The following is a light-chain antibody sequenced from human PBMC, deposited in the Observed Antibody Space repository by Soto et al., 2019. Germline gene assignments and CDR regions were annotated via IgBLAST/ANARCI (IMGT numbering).Light chain of an antibody. V-gene: IGLV2-8*01. CDR3: KSYAGSNTYV. J-gene: IGLJ1*01. CDR2: EVV. Sequence: QSDLTQPPSASGSPGQSVTISCPGTKNDIGVYDFVSWYQHHPGKAPRLIIYEVVQRPSGVPDRFSGSKSGNTASLTVSGLQAADEADYFCKSYAGSNTYVFGSGT. CDR1: KNDIGVYDF.